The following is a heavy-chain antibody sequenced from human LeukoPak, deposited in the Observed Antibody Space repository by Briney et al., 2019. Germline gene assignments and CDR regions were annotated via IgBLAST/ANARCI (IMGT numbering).Heavy chain of an antibody. D-gene: IGHD3-10*01. J-gene: IGHJ6*03. CDR3: ATPVPHGSDPSLYYYYMDV. CDR1: GFTVSVNY. Sequence: GGSLRLSCAAFGFTVSVNYMSWVRQAPGKGLECVSVIYSGGNTYYADSVKGRFTISRDNSKNTLYLQMNSLRAEDTAVYYCATPVPHGSDPSLYYYYMDVWGKGTTVTISS. CDR2: IYSGGNT. V-gene: IGHV3-66*01.